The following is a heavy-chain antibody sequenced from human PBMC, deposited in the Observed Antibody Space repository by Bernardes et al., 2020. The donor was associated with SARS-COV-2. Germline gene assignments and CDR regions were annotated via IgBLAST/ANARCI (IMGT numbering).Heavy chain of an antibody. J-gene: IGHJ4*02. CDR3: LRIGGYTSGFYYFDY. D-gene: IGHD5-18*01. V-gene: IGHV1-2*02. Sequence: ASVKVSCKASGYTFASHYIHWVRQAPGQGLEWMGWNAPNSGATTYTQKFQGRVTMSSDRSINTAYLELTSLTFDDAATYYCLRIGGYTSGFYYFDYWGQGTPVTVSS. CDR1: GYTFASHY. CDR2: NAPNSGAT.